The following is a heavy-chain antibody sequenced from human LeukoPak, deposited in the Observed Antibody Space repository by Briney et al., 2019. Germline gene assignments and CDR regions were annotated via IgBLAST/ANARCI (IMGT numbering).Heavy chain of an antibody. D-gene: IGHD2-21*02. V-gene: IGHV3-7*01. CDR2: IKQDGSEK. J-gene: IGHJ4*02. CDR1: GFTFSNHW. CDR3: ARHDCSGGDCYSVDY. Sequence: GGSLRLSCAASGFTFSNHWMSWVRQAPGKGLEWVANIKQDGSEKYYVDSVKGRFTISRDNAKNSVYLQMNSLRAEDMAVYYCARHDCSGGDCYSVDYWGQGTLVTVSS.